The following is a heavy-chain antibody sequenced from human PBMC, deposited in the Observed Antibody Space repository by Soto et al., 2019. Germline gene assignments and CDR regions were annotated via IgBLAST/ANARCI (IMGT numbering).Heavy chain of an antibody. V-gene: IGHV1-69*13. Sequence: SVKVSCKASGGTFSSYAISWVRQAPGQGLEWMGGIIPIFGTANYAQKFQGRVTITADESTSTAYMELSSLRSEDTAVYYCARESGIAARPLGYWGEGTLVTVAS. J-gene: IGHJ4*02. CDR1: GGTFSSYA. CDR3: ARESGIAARPLGY. CDR2: IIPIFGTA. D-gene: IGHD6-6*01.